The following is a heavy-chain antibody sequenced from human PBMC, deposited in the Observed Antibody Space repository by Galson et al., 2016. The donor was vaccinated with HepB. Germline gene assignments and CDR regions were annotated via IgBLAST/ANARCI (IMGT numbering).Heavy chain of an antibody. J-gene: IGHJ4*02. Sequence: SLRLSCAAPGFSFSHAWMNWVRQAPGKGLEWISYISRTETKYYADSVKGRFTISRDDAKNTVYLQMNSLRDDDTAVYHCTRDLPTTATTSGEHFVYWGQGTLVTVSS. CDR3: TRDLPTTATTSGEHFVY. CDR2: ISRTETK. D-gene: IGHD4-17*01. CDR1: GFSFSHAW. V-gene: IGHV3-69-1*01.